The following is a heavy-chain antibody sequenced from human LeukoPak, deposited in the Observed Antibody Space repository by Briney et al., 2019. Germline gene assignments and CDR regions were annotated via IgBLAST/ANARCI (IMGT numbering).Heavy chain of an antibody. J-gene: IGHJ4*02. Sequence: GGSLRLSCAASGFIFSDYYMSWIRQAPGKGLEWVSYISSSSSYTNYADSVKGRFTISRDNAKNSLYLQMNSLRAEDTAVYYCARVYAPSGYGAYYFDFWGQGTLVTASS. CDR1: GFIFSDYY. V-gene: IGHV3-11*06. CDR3: ARVYAPSGYGAYYFDF. D-gene: IGHD5-12*01. CDR2: ISSSSSYT.